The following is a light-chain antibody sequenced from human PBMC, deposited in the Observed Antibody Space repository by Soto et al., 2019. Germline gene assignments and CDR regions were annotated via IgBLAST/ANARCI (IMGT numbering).Light chain of an antibody. V-gene: IGLV1-44*01. J-gene: IGLJ2*01. CDR2: SNN. CDR3: AAWDDRLNGPV. CDR1: SSNIGSNT. Sequence: QSVLTQPPSASGTPGQRVTISCSGSSSNIGSNTVNWYQQLPGTAPKLLIYSNNQRPSWVPDRFSGSKSGTSASLAISGLQCEDEADYYCAAWDDRLNGPVFGGGTKLTVL.